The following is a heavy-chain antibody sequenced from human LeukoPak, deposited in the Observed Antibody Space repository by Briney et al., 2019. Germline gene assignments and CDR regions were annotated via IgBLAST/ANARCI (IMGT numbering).Heavy chain of an antibody. D-gene: IGHD6-13*01. CDR1: GYSFNSFW. CDR2: IYPGDSDT. J-gene: IGHJ3*02. Sequence: GEALEISRKGSGYSFNSFWIGWGRQMPGKGPEGMGIIYPGDSDTRYSPSFQGQVTISADKSISTAYLQWSSLKASDTAMYYCASFSIAAAGTGSSFGAFDIWGQGTMVTVSS. CDR3: ASFSIAAAGTGSSFGAFDI. V-gene: IGHV5-51*01.